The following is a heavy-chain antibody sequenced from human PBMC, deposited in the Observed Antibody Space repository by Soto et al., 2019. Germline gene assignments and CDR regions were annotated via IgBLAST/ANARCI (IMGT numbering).Heavy chain of an antibody. D-gene: IGHD1-26*01. V-gene: IGHV4-61*08. CDR3: ERRYGGNFDY. CDR2: IYLGGSI. Sequence: SETLSLTCAVSGGSISSGGYSWSWIRHPPGKGLEWIGYIYLGGSINYNPSLKSRVIISVDTAKNQFSLSLSSVTAADTAVYYCERRYGGNFDYWGQGTLVTVSS. CDR1: GGSISSGGYS. J-gene: IGHJ4*02.